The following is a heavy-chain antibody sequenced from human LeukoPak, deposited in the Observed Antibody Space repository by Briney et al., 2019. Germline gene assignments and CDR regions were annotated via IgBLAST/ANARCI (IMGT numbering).Heavy chain of an antibody. D-gene: IGHD3-22*01. CDR3: ARTLDYYDSSAPPWN. CDR1: GYTFTGYY. Sequence: ASVKVSCKASGYTFTGYYMHWVRQAPGQGLEWMGWINPNSGGTNYAQKFQGRVTMTRDTSISTACMELSRLRSDDTAVYYCARTLDYYDSSAPPWNWGQGTLVTVSS. J-gene: IGHJ4*02. CDR2: INPNSGGT. V-gene: IGHV1-2*02.